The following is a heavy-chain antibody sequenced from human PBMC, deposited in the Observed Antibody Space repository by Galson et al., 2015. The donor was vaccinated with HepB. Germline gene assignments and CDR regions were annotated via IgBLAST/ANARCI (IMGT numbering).Heavy chain of an antibody. CDR2: IIPIFGTA. CDR1: GGTFSSYA. V-gene: IGHV1-69*13. J-gene: IGHJ6*02. CDR3: ARDGLLWFGEPAHYYGMDV. Sequence: SVKVSCKASGGTFSSYAISWVRQAPGQGLEWMGGIIPIFGTANYAQKFQGRVTITADESTSTAYMELSSLRSEDTAVYYCARDGLLWFGEPAHYYGMDVWGQGTTVTVSS. D-gene: IGHD3-10*01.